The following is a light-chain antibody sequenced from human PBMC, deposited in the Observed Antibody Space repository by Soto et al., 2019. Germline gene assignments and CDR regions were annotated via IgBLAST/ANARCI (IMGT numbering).Light chain of an antibody. CDR1: VLAKKY. J-gene: IGLJ2*01. CDR2: KDA. CDR3: YSAADNNLV. Sequence: SYELTQPSSVSVSPGQTARITCSGDVLAKKYARWFQQKPGQAPMLLIYKDAERPSGIPERFSGSSSGTTVTLTISGAQVEDEADYYCYSAADNNLVFGGGTKVTVL. V-gene: IGLV3-27*01.